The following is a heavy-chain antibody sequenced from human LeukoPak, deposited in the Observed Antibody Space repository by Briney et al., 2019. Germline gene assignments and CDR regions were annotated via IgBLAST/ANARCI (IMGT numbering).Heavy chain of an antibody. CDR3: ARGVDRASYSSSWYYFDY. V-gene: IGHV3-11*01. CDR1: GFTFSDYY. J-gene: IGHJ4*02. Sequence: GGSLRLSCAASGFTFSDYYMTWIRQAPGKGLEWVSYISSGGSTIYYADSVKGRFTISRDNAKNSLYLQMNSVRAEDTAVYYCARGVDRASYSSSWYYFDYWGQGTLVTVSS. D-gene: IGHD6-13*01. CDR2: ISSGGSTI.